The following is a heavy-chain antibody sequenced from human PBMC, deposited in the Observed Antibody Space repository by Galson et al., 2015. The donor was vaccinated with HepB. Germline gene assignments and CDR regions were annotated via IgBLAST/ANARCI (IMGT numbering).Heavy chain of an antibody. Sequence: SVKVSCKASGYTFTSYGISWVRQAPGQGLEWMGWISAYNGNTNYAQKLQGRVTMTTDTSTSTAYMELRSLRSDDTAVYYCARDLWLYYEQRDCFDPWGQGTLVTVSS. V-gene: IGHV1-18*04. J-gene: IGHJ5*02. D-gene: IGHD3-16*01. CDR3: ARDLWLYYEQRDCFDP. CDR2: ISAYNGNT. CDR1: GYTFTSYG.